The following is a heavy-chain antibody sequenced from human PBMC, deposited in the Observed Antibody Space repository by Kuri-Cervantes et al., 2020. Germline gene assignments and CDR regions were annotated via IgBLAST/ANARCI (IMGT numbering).Heavy chain of an antibody. CDR1: GYSISSGYY. D-gene: IGHD6-19*01. CDR2: IHYSGST. J-gene: IGHJ4*02. V-gene: IGHV4-38-2*01. Sequence: LSGAVSGYSISSGYYWGWIRQPPEKGLEWSGYIHYSGSTNYNPSLKTRVTIAVDKSKSQFSLDLTSVTAADTAIYYCARAVAGTGNFDYWGQETLVTVSS. CDR3: ARAVAGTGNFDY.